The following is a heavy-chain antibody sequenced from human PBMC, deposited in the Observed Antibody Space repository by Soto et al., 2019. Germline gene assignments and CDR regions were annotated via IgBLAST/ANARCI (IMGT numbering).Heavy chain of an antibody. CDR1: GGSISSYY. CDR3: ARDRGDGYRGYYYYGMDV. J-gene: IGHJ6*02. V-gene: IGHV4-59*01. CDR2: IYYSGST. D-gene: IGHD5-12*01. Sequence: QVQLQESGPGLVKPSETLSLTCTVSGGSISSYYWSWIRQPPGKGLEWIGYIYYSGSTNYNPSLKSRATLSVDTSKNQFSRKLSSVTAADTAVYYCARDRGDGYRGYYYYGMDVWGQGTTVTVSS.